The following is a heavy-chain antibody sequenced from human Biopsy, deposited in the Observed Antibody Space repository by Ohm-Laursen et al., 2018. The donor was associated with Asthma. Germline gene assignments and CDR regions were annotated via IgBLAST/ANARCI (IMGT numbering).Heavy chain of an antibody. J-gene: IGHJ4*02. Sequence: SETLSLTCSVSGVSIRSSYWTWIRPPPGKGLEWIGNIHYSGSTYSNPSLKSRVTISVDTSKKQISLRLSSVIAADTAVYYCAGFCSGGNCPDHWGQGTLVTVSS. CDR2: IHYSGST. V-gene: IGHV4-59*01. D-gene: IGHD2-15*01. CDR1: GVSIRSSY. CDR3: AGFCSGGNCPDH.